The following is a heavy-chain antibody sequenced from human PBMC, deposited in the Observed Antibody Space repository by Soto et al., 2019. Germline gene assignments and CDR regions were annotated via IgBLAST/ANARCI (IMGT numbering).Heavy chain of an antibody. CDR2: IVVGSGNT. J-gene: IGHJ6*01. V-gene: IGHV1-58*01. Sequence: SGKVCGESSGCSCTSSSVQWGRQARGKRLAGIGGIVVGSGNTNYAQKFQERVTITRDMSTSTAYMELSSLRSEDTAVYYCAGDLRPVPTLLMVYPPRPGPMECWGQGKPVT. D-gene: IGHD2-8*01. CDR3: AGDLRPVPTLLMVYPPRPGPMEC. CDR1: GCSCTSSS.